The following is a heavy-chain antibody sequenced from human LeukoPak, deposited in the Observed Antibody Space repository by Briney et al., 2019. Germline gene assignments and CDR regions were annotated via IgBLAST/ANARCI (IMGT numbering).Heavy chain of an antibody. J-gene: IGHJ5*02. Sequence: GASVKVSCTASGYTFTGYYMHWVRQAPGQGLEWMGWINPNSGGTNYAQKFQGRVTMTRDTSISTAYMELSRLRSDDTAVYYCARALSIVVVPAAIGWFDPWGQGTLVTVSS. CDR2: INPNSGGT. V-gene: IGHV1-2*02. D-gene: IGHD2-2*01. CDR1: GYTFTGYY. CDR3: ARALSIVVVPAAIGWFDP.